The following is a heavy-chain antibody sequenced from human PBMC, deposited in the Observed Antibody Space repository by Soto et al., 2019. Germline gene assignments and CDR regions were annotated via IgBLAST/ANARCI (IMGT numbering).Heavy chain of an antibody. CDR2: IYYSGST. CDR1: GGSISSSSYY. D-gene: IGHD5-18*01. Sequence: SETLSLTCTVSGGSISSSSYYWGWIRQPPGKGLEWIGSIYYSGSTYYNPSLKSRVTISVDTSKNQFSLKLSSVTAADAAVYYCARQWIQLWFFDYWGQGTLVTVSS. J-gene: IGHJ4*02. CDR3: ARQWIQLWFFDY. V-gene: IGHV4-39*01.